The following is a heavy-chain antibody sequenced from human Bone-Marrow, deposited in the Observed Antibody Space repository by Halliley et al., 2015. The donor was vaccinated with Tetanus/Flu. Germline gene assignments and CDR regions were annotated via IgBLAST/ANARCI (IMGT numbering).Heavy chain of an antibody. Sequence: TLSLTCTVSGGSMSNYFWSWIRQPPGKRLEWIGYIYYSGSTYYNPSLKSRVTISVDTSKNQFSLKLSSVTAADTAVYYCARGLYYYQLDYYFDYWGQGTLVTVSS. V-gene: IGHV4-59*12. D-gene: IGHD3-10*01. CDR3: ARGLYYYQLDYYFDY. CDR2: IYYSGST. CDR1: GGSMSNYF. J-gene: IGHJ4*02.